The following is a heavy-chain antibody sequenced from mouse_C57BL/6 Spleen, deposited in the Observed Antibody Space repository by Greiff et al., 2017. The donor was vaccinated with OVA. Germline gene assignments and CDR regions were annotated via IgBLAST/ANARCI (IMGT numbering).Heavy chain of an antibody. CDR1: GYTFTDYN. V-gene: IGHV1-18*01. CDR2: INPNNGGT. CDR3: ARCDYDYAMDY. J-gene: IGHJ4*01. D-gene: IGHD2-4*01. Sequence: VHVKQSGPELVKPGASVKIPCKASGYTFTDYNMDWVKQSHGKSLEWIGDINPNNGGTIYNQKFKGKATLTVDKSSSTAYMELRSLTSEDTAVYYCARCDYDYAMDYWGQGTSVTVSS.